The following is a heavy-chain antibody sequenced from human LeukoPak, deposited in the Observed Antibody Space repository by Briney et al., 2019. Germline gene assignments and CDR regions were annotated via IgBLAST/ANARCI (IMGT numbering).Heavy chain of an antibody. CDR2: INHSGST. J-gene: IGHJ4*02. V-gene: IGHV4-34*01. D-gene: IGHD3-10*01. CDR3: ARAEARPGAYYYGSGSCLGY. CDR1: GGSFSGYY. Sequence: KPSETLSLTCAVYGGSFSGYYWSWIRQPPGKGLEWIGEINHSGSTNYNPSLKSRVTISVDTSKNQFSLKLSSVTAADTAVYYCARAEARPGAYYYGSGSCLGYWGQGTLVTVSS.